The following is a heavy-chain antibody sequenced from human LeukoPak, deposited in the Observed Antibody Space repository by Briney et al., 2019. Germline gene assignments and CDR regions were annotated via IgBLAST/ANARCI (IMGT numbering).Heavy chain of an antibody. Sequence: SETLSLTCAVYVGSFSAYHWSWVRQPPGKGLEWIGEINHSGNTNSNPSLKSRVTISVDTSKNQFSLKVTSVTAADTAVYYCARGQGSYRFFDCWPREPWSPSPQ. J-gene: IGHJ4*02. D-gene: IGHD1-26*01. CDR2: INHSGNT. CDR1: VGSFSAYH. V-gene: IGHV4-34*01. CDR3: ARGQGSYRFFDC.